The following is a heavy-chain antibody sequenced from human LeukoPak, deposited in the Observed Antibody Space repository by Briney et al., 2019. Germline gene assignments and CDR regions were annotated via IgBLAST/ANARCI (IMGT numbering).Heavy chain of an antibody. J-gene: IGHJ4*02. D-gene: IGHD2-15*01. CDR3: ARALPDIVVVVAGAFDY. Sequence: GGSLRLSCAASGFTFSSYAMSWVRQAPGKGLEWVSAISGSGGSTYYADSVKGRFTISRDNSKNTLYLQMNSLRAEDTAVYYCARALPDIVVVVAGAFDYWGQGTLVTVSS. CDR2: ISGSGGST. V-gene: IGHV3-23*01. CDR1: GFTFSSYA.